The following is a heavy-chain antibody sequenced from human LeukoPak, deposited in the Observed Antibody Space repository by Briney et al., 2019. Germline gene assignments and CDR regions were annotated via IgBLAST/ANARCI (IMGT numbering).Heavy chain of an antibody. CDR2: IYHSGST. CDR1: GGSISSGGYS. D-gene: IGHD6-13*01. CDR3: AREVLDRLSIAAAGIVDY. Sequence: PSETLSLTCAVSGGSISSGGYSWSWIRQPPGKGLEWIGYIYHSGSTYYNPSLKSRVTISVDRSKNQFSLKLSSVTAADTAVYYCAREVLDRLSIAAAGIVDYWGQGTLVTVSS. J-gene: IGHJ4*02. V-gene: IGHV4-30-2*01.